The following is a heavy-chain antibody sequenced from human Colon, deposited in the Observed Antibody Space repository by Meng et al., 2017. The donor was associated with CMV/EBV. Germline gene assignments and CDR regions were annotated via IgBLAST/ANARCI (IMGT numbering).Heavy chain of an antibody. CDR1: GFTFSNYD. CDR3: TRDFWGSLEY. V-gene: IGHV3-74*01. CDR2: IQNDGSST. Sequence: VLCGESGGGLVPPGGALRLSCAASGFTFSNYDMHWVRQGPGKALVWVSRIQNDGSSTTYAESVKGRFTISRDNAKNTLYLQMNSLRAEDTAVYYCTRDFWGSLEYWGQGALVTVSS. D-gene: IGHD3-16*01. J-gene: IGHJ4*02.